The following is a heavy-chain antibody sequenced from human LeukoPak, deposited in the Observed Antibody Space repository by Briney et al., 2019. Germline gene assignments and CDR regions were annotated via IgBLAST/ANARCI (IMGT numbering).Heavy chain of an antibody. J-gene: IGHJ4*02. CDR1: GYTFTGYY. Sequence: GASVKVSCKASGYTFTGYYMHWVRQAPGQGLEWMGWINPNSGGTNYAQKFQGRVTMTRDTSISTAYMKLSRLRSDDTAVYYCARGSERFLEWLLYRYSFDYWGQGTLVTVSS. V-gene: IGHV1-2*02. CDR2: INPNSGGT. CDR3: ARGSERFLEWLLYRYSFDY. D-gene: IGHD3-3*01.